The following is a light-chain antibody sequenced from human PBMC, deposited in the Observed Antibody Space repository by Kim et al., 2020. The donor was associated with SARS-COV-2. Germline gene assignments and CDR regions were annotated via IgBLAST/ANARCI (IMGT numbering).Light chain of an antibody. CDR3: QQYNIYWT. V-gene: IGKV1-5*03. CDR1: QTISSW. Sequence: DIQMTQSPSTLSASVGDRVTITCRASQTISSWLAWYQQKPGKPPKLLIYKASSLESGVPSRFSGSGSGTEFTLTISSLQPDDFATYYCQQYNIYWTFGQGTKLEI. CDR2: KAS. J-gene: IGKJ1*01.